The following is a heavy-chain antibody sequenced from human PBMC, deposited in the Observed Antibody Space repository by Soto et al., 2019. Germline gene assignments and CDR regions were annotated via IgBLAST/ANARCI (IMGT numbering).Heavy chain of an antibody. Sequence: PSETLSLTCTVSGASISSYFWSWIRQPAGKGLEWIGRIYTSWSTDYNPSLESRVTMSVDTSKKQVSLKLTSVTAADTAVYYCARGNDKLRYFDWPPPHAYYFDYWGQGTLVTVSS. V-gene: IGHV4-4*07. CDR2: IYTSWST. D-gene: IGHD3-9*01. CDR3: ARGNDKLRYFDWPPPHAYYFDY. J-gene: IGHJ4*02. CDR1: GASISSYF.